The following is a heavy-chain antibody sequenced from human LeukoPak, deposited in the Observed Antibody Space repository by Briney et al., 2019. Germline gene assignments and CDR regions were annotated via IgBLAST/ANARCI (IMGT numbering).Heavy chain of an antibody. Sequence: PGGSLRLSCAASGFTVSSNYMSWVRQAPGKGLEWVSVIYSGGSTYYADSVKGRFTISRDNSKNTLYLQMNSLRAEDTAVYYCARRRITMVRGVIITTSDAFDIWGQGTMVTVSS. V-gene: IGHV3-53*01. D-gene: IGHD3-10*01. J-gene: IGHJ3*02. CDR2: IYSGGST. CDR1: GFTVSSNY. CDR3: ARRRITMVRGVIITTSDAFDI.